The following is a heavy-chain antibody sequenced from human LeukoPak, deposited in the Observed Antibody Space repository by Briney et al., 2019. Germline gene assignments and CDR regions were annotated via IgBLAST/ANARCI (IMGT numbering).Heavy chain of an antibody. D-gene: IGHD5-12*01. J-gene: IGHJ6*03. V-gene: IGHV3-30*02. CDR1: GFTFSSYG. CDR2: IHSDGENF. Sequence: TGGSLRLSCAASGFTFSSYGMHWVRQAPGKGLEWVTFIHSDGENFHSADSVKGRLTVSRDNSKNTLYLQMNSLIIEDTAVYYCVRAEIVPGRTSFYYYYMDVWGKGTTVTVTS. CDR3: VRAEIVPGRTSFYYYYMDV.